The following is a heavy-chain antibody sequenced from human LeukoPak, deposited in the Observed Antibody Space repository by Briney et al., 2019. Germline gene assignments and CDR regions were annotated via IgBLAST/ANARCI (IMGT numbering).Heavy chain of an antibody. CDR2: FDPEDGET. V-gene: IGHV1-24*01. Sequence: ASVKVSYKVSGFTLTELSMHWVRQAPGKGLEWMGGFDPEDGETIYAQKFQGRVTMTEDTSTDTAYMELSSLRSEDTAVYYCATGQGRDFDYWGQGTLVTASS. J-gene: IGHJ4*02. CDR1: GFTLTELS. CDR3: ATGQGRDFDY.